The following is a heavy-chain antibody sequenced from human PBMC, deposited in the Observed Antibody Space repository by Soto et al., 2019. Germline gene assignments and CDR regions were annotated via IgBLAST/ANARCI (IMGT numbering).Heavy chain of an antibody. CDR1: GGSFSGYY. CDR2: INHSGST. D-gene: IGHD3-10*01. J-gene: IGHJ4*02. CDR3: ARTNTYYGSGSYGY. V-gene: IGHV4-34*01. Sequence: QVQLQQWGAGLLKPSETLSLTCAVYGGSFSGYYWSWIRQPPGKGLEWIGEINHSGSTNYNPSLKSGVTRSVDPSKNHFSLRLSSVTAADTAVYYCARTNTYYGSGSYGYWGQGTLVTVSS.